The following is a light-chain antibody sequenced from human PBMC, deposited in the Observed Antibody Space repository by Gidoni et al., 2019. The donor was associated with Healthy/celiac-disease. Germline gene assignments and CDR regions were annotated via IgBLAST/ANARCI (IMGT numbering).Light chain of an antibody. J-gene: IGLJ2*01. Sequence: QSVLTQPASASGTPGQRVTISCSGRSSNIGSNTVNWYQQLPGTAPKLLIYSNNQRPSGVPDRFSGSKSATSASLAISGLQSDDEADYYCAAWDDSLNGPVFGGGTKLTVL. CDR2: SNN. CDR1: SSNIGSNT. CDR3: AAWDDSLNGPV. V-gene: IGLV1-44*01.